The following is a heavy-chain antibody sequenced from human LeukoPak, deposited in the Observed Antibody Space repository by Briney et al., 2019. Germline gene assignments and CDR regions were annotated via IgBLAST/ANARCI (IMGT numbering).Heavy chain of an antibody. J-gene: IGHJ4*02. V-gene: IGHV3-64*01. CDR2: ISSNGGST. D-gene: IGHD3-10*02. Sequence: GGSLRLSCAASGFTFSSYAMHWVRQAPGKGLEYVSAISSNGGSTYYANSVKGRCTISRDNSKNTLYLQMGSLRAEDMAVYCCAREEDYVGGVLDYWGQGTLVTVSS. CDR3: AREEDYVGGVLDY. CDR1: GFTFSSYA.